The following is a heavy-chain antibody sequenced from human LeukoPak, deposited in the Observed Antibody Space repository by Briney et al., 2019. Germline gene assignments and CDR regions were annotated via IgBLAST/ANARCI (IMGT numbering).Heavy chain of an antibody. CDR2: IRSKAYGGTT. V-gene: IGHV3-49*03. CDR3: TRNMLGIAWFDP. J-gene: IGHJ5*02. CDR1: GFTFGDYT. Sequence: GASLSLSCTFSGFTFGDYTMSWFRQPPGKVLEWVGFIRSKAYGGTTEYAASVIGRFTISRDDSKSIAYLQMNSLQSEDTAVYYCTRNMLGIAWFDPWGQGTLVTVSS. D-gene: IGHD7-27*01.